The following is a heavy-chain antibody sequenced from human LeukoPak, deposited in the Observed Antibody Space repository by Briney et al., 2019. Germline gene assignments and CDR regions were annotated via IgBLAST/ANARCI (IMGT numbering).Heavy chain of an antibody. D-gene: IGHD3-3*01. CDR2: IRSKAYGGTT. J-gene: IGHJ4*02. CDR3: TRFLVPWEVYFDY. CDR1: GFTFGDYA. V-gene: IGHV3-49*03. Sequence: PGGSLRLSCTASGFTFGDYAMSWFRQAPGKGLEWVGFIRSKAYGGTTEYAASVKGRFTISRDDSKSIAYLQMNSLKTEDTAVYYCTRFLVPWEVYFDYWGQGTLVTVSS.